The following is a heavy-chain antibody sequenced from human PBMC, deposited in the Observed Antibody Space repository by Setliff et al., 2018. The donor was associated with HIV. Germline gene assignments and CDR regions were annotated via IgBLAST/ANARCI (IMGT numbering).Heavy chain of an antibody. D-gene: IGHD4-17*01. CDR1: GGTFNTYA. Sequence: SVKVSCKASGGTFNTYAINWVRRAPGQGLEWMGGIIPIYSVATYAQGFQDRVTITADESTTTAYMELSSLKSDDTAVYYCARVAGTTYYDYYHMDVWGEGSTVTVSS. CDR2: IIPIYSVA. J-gene: IGHJ6*03. V-gene: IGHV1-69*13. CDR3: ARVAGTTYYDYYHMDV.